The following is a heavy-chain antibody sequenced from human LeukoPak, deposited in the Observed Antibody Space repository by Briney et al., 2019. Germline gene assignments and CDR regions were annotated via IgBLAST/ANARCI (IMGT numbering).Heavy chain of an antibody. CDR2: ISWNSGSI. CDR3: ARDQIPSYSGWFRWYFDL. Sequence: GRSLRLSCAASGFTFDDYAMHWVRQAPGKGLEWVSGISWNSGSIGYADSVKGRFTISRDNAKNSLYLQMNSLGAEDTAVYYCARDQIPSYSGWFRWYFDLWGRGTLVTVSS. J-gene: IGHJ2*01. CDR1: GFTFDDYA. V-gene: IGHV3-9*01. D-gene: IGHD6-19*01.